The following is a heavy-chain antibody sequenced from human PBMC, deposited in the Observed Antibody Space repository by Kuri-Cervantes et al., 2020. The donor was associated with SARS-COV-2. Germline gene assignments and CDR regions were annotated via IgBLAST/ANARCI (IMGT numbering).Heavy chain of an antibody. CDR3: ATGSGYFDY. V-gene: IGHV1-46*01. Sequence: ASVKVSCKASGYTFTGYYMHWVRQAPGQGLEWMGIINPSGGSTSYAQKFQGRVTMTRDTSISTAYMELSRLTSDDTAVYYCATGSGYFDYWGQGTLVTVSS. CDR1: GYTFTGYY. CDR2: INPSGGST. D-gene: IGHD3-3*01. J-gene: IGHJ4*02.